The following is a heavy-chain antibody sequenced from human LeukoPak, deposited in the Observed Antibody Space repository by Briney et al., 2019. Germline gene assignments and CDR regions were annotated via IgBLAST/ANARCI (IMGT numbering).Heavy chain of an antibody. V-gene: IGHV4-39*07. Sequence: SETLSLTCTVSGGSISSSSYYWGWIRQPPGKGLELNGRIYYSGRPYYNPSLKSRVTISVDTSKNHFSLKLSSVTAANTAVYYCARDCRDTAMVGVMNWCDPWGQGTLVTVSS. J-gene: IGHJ5*02. CDR2: IYYSGRP. D-gene: IGHD5-18*01. CDR1: GGSISSSSYY. CDR3: ARDCRDTAMVGVMNWCDP.